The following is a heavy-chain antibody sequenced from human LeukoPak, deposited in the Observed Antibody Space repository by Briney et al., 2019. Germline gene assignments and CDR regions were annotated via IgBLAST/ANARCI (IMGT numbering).Heavy chain of an antibody. CDR1: GGSISSYY. Sequence: HPSETLSLTCTVSGGSISSYYWSWIRQPPGKGLKRIGYIYYSGSTSYSPSLRSRVTISVDTSKNQFSLKLSSVTAADTAVYYCARGRVSSSTWYSTYYYFFYMDFWGKGTTVTVSS. V-gene: IGHV4-59*01. D-gene: IGHD4-11*01. CDR3: ARGRVSSSTWYSTYYYFFYMDF. J-gene: IGHJ6*03. CDR2: IYYSGST.